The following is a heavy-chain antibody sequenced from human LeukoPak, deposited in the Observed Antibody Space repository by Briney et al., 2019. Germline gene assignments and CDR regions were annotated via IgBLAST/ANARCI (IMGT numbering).Heavy chain of an antibody. D-gene: IGHD3-9*01. CDR1: GYTFTSYY. J-gene: IGHJ4*02. V-gene: IGHV1-2*02. Sequence: GASVKVSCKASGYTFTSYYMHWVRQAPGQGLEWMGWINPNSGGTNYAQKFQGRVTMTRDTSISTAYMELSRLRSDDTAVYYCARVPGDTVLRYFDWLLYFDYWGQGTLVTVSS. CDR2: INPNSGGT. CDR3: ARVPGDTVLRYFDWLLYFDY.